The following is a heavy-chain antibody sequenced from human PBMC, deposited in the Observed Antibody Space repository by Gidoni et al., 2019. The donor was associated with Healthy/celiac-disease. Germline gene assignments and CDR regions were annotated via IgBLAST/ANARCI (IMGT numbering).Heavy chain of an antibody. Sequence: QVQLQESGPGLVKPSEPLSLTCTVPGGSISSYYWSWIRQPAGKGLEWIGRIYTSGSTNYHPSLKSRVNMSVDTSKIQFSLKLSSGTAADTAVYYCARTPIVVVPAAPYYYYYYMDVWGKGTTVTVSS. CDR1: GGSISSYY. D-gene: IGHD2-2*01. CDR2: IYTSGST. CDR3: ARTPIVVVPAAPYYYYYYMDV. V-gene: IGHV4-4*07. J-gene: IGHJ6*03.